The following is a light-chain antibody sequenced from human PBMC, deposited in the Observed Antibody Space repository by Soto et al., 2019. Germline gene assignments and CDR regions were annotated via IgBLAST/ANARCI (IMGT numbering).Light chain of an antibody. V-gene: IGLV3-21*04. J-gene: IGLJ3*02. Sequence: SYELTQPPSVSVATGKTARITCGGDNIGTKSVHWCQQKPGQAPVLVIYYDSDRPSGIPERFSGSNSGNTATLTISRVEAGDEADYYCQVWDSSSDHVVFGGGTKRTVL. CDR2: YDS. CDR1: NIGTKS. CDR3: QVWDSSSDHVV.